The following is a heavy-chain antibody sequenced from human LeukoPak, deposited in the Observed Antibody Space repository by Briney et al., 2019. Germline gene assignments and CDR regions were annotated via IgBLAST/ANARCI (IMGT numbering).Heavy chain of an antibody. D-gene: IGHD6-19*01. CDR3: AREGRQWLVTYYYYGMDV. CDR1: GYTFTSYD. V-gene: IGHV1-8*01. CDR2: MNPNSGNT. Sequence: ASVKVSCKASGYTFTSYDINWVRQATGQGLEWMGWMNPNSGNTGYAQKFQGRVTMTRNTSISTAYMELSSLRSEDTAVYYCAREGRQWLVTYYYYGMDVWGQGTTVTVSS. J-gene: IGHJ6*02.